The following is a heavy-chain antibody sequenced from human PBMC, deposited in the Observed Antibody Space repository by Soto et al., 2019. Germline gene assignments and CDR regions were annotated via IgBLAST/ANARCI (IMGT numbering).Heavy chain of an antibody. D-gene: IGHD6-19*01. Sequence: SETLSLTCTVSGGSISSYYWSWIRQPPGKGLEWIGYIYYSGSTNYNPSLKSRVTISVDTSKNQFSLKLSSVTAADTAVYYCASSGYSSGWYVRTLPYFDYWGQGTLVTVSS. CDR3: ASSGYSSGWYVRTLPYFDY. CDR1: GGSISSYY. J-gene: IGHJ4*02. CDR2: IYYSGST. V-gene: IGHV4-59*01.